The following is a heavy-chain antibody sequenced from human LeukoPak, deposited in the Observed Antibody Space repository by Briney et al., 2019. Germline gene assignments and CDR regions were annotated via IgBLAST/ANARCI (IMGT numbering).Heavy chain of an antibody. V-gene: IGHV3-21*01. J-gene: IGHJ4*02. Sequence: GGSLRLSCAASGFTFSSYAMSWVRQAPGQGLEWVSSISSSSSYIYYADSVKGRFTISRDNAKNSLYLQMNSLRAEDTAVYYCARDYYDSSGQHYFDYWGQGTLVTVSS. CDR1: GFTFSSYA. CDR2: ISSSSSYI. D-gene: IGHD3-22*01. CDR3: ARDYYDSSGQHYFDY.